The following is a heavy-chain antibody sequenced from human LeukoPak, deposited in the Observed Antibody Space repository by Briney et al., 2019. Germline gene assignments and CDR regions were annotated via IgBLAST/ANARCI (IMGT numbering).Heavy chain of an antibody. CDR3: ARAGDSSGYYFTQFDY. Sequence: SETLSLTCTVSGGSISGGSYYWGWICQSPGKGLEWIGSIDSTGSSYWNTSLKSRVTISVDTSKNQFSLKLSSVTAADTAVYYCARAGDSSGYYFTQFDYWGQGTLVTVSS. D-gene: IGHD3-22*01. CDR2: IDSTGSS. V-gene: IGHV4-39*07. CDR1: GGSISGGSYY. J-gene: IGHJ4*02.